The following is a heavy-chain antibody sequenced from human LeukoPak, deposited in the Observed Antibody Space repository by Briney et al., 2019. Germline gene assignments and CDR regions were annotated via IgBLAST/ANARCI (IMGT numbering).Heavy chain of an antibody. CDR2: MYYTGST. V-gene: IGHV4-59*08. CDR3: ARHLYCGGDRYSGRNHYYGLDV. CDR1: DGFISDYH. D-gene: IGHD2-21*02. Sequence: PSETLSLTCTVSDGFISDYHWSWIRQPPGKGLEWIGYMYYTGSTNYNPSLKSRVSISVDTSKRQFSLKLRSVTAADTAVYYCARHLYCGGDRYSGRNHYYGLDVWGQGTTVTVSS. J-gene: IGHJ6*02.